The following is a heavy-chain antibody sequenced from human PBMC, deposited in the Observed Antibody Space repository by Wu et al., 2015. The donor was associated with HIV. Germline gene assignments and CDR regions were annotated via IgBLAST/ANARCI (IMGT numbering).Heavy chain of an antibody. CDR2: IRPDSGAT. V-gene: IGHV1-2*02. CDR1: GYTFTAHY. CDR3: ARDLGDDFAVRGFYWYMDV. D-gene: IGHD2-21*01. Sequence: QVQLVQSGAEVTKPGASVRVSCQTSGYTFTAHYIYWVRQAPGQGLEWMGWIRPDSGATNYAERFEDRVTMTRDASISTAYMQLRRLRSDDTAVYFCARDLGDDFAVRGFYWYMDVWGRGTAITVSS. J-gene: IGHJ6*03.